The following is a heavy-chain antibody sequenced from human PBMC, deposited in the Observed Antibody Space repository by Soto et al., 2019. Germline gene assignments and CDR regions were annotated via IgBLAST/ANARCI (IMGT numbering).Heavy chain of an antibody. CDR1: GFTFSIST. Sequence: EVQLVESGGGLVKPGGSLTLSCAASGFTFSISTMNWVRQAPGKRLEWVSSISSGTTYSYYADSVKGRFSISRDNAKSSLYLQMNSLIVDDTAVYYCARGDAPGIYSRGWSPLFWGQGTLVTVSS. CDR3: ARGDAPGIYSRGWSPLF. V-gene: IGHV3-21*06. D-gene: IGHD5-12*01. CDR2: ISSGTTYS. J-gene: IGHJ1*01.